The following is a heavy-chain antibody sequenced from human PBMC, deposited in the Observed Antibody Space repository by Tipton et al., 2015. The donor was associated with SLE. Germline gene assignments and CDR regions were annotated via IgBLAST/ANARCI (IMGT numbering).Heavy chain of an antibody. CDR2: ISSSSSYL. J-gene: IGHJ5*02. Sequence: SLRLSCAASGFTFSSYSMNWVRQAPGKGLEWVSSISSSSSYLYYADSVKGQFTISRDNATNSLYLQMNSLRAEDTAVYYCARVPGGSSPGWFDPWGQGTLVAVSS. CDR3: ARVPGGSSPGWFDP. D-gene: IGHD6-6*01. CDR1: GFTFSSYS. V-gene: IGHV3-21*01.